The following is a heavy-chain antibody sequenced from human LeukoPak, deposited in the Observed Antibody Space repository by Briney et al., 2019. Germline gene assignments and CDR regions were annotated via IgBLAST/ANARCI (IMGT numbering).Heavy chain of an antibody. D-gene: IGHD3/OR15-3a*01. J-gene: IGHJ4*02. CDR2: IYYTGNT. V-gene: IGHV4-39*01. CDR3: AKQTGSGLFILP. Sequence: PSETLSLTCTVSGGSISSSNSYWGWIRQPPGKGLEWIGSIYYTGNTYYNASLKSRVTISIDTSKNQSSLKLTSVTAADTAVYYCAKQTGSGLFILPGGQGTLVTVSS. CDR1: GGSISSSNSY.